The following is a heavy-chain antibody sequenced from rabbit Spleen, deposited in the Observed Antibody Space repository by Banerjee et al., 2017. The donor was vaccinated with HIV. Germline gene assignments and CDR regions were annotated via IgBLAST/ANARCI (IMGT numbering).Heavy chain of an antibody. J-gene: IGHJ4*01. CDR1: GFSLSSSYY. D-gene: IGHD8-1*01. CDR3: ARDDAGGGWCQFNL. CDR2: IYTSGGST. V-gene: IGHV1S45*01. Sequence: QEQLEESGGDLVKPEGSLTLTCTASGFSLSSSYYMCWVRQAPGKGLELIACIYTSGGSTYYASWAKGRFTISKTSSTTVTLQMTSLTAADTATYFCARDDAGGGWCQFNLWGPGTLVTVS.